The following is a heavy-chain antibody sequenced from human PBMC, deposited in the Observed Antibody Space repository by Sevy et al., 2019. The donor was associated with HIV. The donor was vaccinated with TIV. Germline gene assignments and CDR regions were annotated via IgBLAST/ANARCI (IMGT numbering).Heavy chain of an antibody. CDR1: GGSMNLYY. D-gene: IGHD1-20*01. CDR3: ARVGFNWNDVDY. J-gene: IGHJ4*02. V-gene: IGHV4-59*01. Sequence: SQTLSLTCSVSGGSMNLYYWSWIRQPPGKGPEWIGFIYYSGSTNYNPSLKSRVTISVDTSENQFSLKLSSVTAADTAVYYCARVGFNWNDVDYWGQGTLVTVSS. CDR2: IYYSGST.